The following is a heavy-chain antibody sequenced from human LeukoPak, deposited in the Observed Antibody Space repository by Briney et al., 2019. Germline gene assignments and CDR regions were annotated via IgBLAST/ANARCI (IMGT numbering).Heavy chain of an antibody. CDR2: IYHSGST. V-gene: IGHV4-30-2*01. D-gene: IGHD2-21*02. CDR3: ARAYCGGDCYSNWFDP. J-gene: IGHJ5*02. Sequence: SETLSLTCAVSGGSISSGGYSWSWIRQPPGKGLEWIGYIYHSGSTYYNPSLKSRVTISVDRSKNQFSLNLSSVTAADTAVYYCARAYCGGDCYSNWFDPWGQGTLVTVSS. CDR1: GGSISSGGYS.